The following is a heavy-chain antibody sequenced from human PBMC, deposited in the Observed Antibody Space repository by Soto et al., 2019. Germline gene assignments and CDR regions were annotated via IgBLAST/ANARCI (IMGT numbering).Heavy chain of an antibody. CDR3: AREHVAVAGTRAFDI. Sequence: EVQLVESGGGLVQPGGSLRLSCAASGFTFSSYWMHWVRQAPGKGLVWVSRINSDGSSTSYADSVKGRFTISRDNAKNTLYLQMNSLRAEDTAVYYCAREHVAVAGTRAFDIWGQGTMVTVSS. D-gene: IGHD6-19*01. V-gene: IGHV3-74*01. J-gene: IGHJ3*02. CDR1: GFTFSSYW. CDR2: INSDGSST.